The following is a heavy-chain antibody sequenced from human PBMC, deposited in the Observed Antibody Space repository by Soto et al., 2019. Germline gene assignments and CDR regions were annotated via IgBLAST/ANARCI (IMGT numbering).Heavy chain of an antibody. CDR3: ARGPNRSWYYPHYFDY. V-gene: IGHV3-53*01. CDR2: IYSGGST. Sequence: GGSLRLSCAASGFTVSSNYMSWVRQAPGKGLEWVSVIYSGGSTYYADSVKGRFTISRDNSKNTLFLQMNSLRADDTAVYYCARGPNRSWYYPHYFDYWGQGTLVTVSS. CDR1: GFTVSSNY. D-gene: IGHD6-13*01. J-gene: IGHJ4*02.